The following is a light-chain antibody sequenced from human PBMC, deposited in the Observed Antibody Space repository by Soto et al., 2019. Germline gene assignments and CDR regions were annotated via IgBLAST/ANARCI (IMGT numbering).Light chain of an antibody. V-gene: IGKV1-5*01. J-gene: IGKJ1*01. CDR2: DAF. Sequence: DIQLTQIPSTLSASIGDRVTITCRASNSLSGWSAWYQQTPGKAPKLLISDAFRLESGVPSRFRGSGFGTEFSLTISSLQPGDSATFYCQQYYSYPWTFGRGTKV. CDR1: NSLSGW. CDR3: QQYYSYPWT.